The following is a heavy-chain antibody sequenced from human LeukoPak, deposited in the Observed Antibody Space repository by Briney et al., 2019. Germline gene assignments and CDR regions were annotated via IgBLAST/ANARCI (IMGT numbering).Heavy chain of an antibody. J-gene: IGHJ4*02. CDR3: ARSRDYEYYFDY. Sequence: PGGSLRLSCAASGFTFSNYAMSWVRQAPGMGLEWVSVISGSGGYTYYAHSVKGRFTISRDDAKNSLYLQMNSLRGEDTALYYCARSRDYEYYFDYWGQGTLVTVSS. CDR2: ISGSGGYT. D-gene: IGHD4-17*01. V-gene: IGHV3-23*01. CDR1: GFTFSNYA.